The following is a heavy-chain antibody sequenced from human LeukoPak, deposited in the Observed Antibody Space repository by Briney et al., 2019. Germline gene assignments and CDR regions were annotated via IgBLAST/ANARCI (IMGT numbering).Heavy chain of an antibody. CDR3: ARQSYYYDSSGSYYYMDV. CDR2: IYYSGST. J-gene: IGHJ6*03. D-gene: IGHD3-22*01. Sequence: PSETLSFTCTVSGGSISSSSYYWGWIRQPPGKGLEWIGSIYYSGSTYYNPSLKSRVTISVDTSKNQFSLKLSSVTAADTAVYYCARQSYYYDSSGSYYYMDVWGKGTTVTVSS. V-gene: IGHV4-39*01. CDR1: GGSISSSSYY.